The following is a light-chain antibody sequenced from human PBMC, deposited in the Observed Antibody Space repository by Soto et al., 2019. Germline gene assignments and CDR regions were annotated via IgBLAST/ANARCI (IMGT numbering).Light chain of an antibody. Sequence: DTQMTQSPSTLSAYVGDRVTITCRASESISTWLAWYQQKPGQAPKLLIYRSSFLESGVPSRFSGSGAGTEVTLTTSSLQPDDFAPYYRLQYNDYSWTFGQGTKVQIK. CDR1: ESISTW. CDR3: LQYNDYSWT. V-gene: IGKV1-5*01. J-gene: IGKJ1*01. CDR2: RSS.